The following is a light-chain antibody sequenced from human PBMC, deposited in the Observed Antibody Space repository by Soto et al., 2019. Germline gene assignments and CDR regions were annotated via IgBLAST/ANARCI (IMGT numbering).Light chain of an antibody. J-gene: IGLJ2*01. CDR2: DVY. Sequence: QSALTQPPSASGSLGQSVTISCTGTSSDVGGWNYVSWYQQHPGETPKLMVYDVYKRPSGVPDRFSGSKSGNTASLTVSGLQAEDEADYYCSSYGGNNNLIVFGGGTKVTVL. V-gene: IGLV2-8*01. CDR1: SSDVGGWNY. CDR3: SSYGGNNNLIV.